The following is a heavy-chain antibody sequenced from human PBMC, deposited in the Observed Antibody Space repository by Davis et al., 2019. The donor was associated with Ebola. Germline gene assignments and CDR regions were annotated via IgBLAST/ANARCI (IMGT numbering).Heavy chain of an antibody. V-gene: IGHV4-39*01. CDR1: GGSISSSSYY. CDR2: IYYSGST. Sequence: GSLRLSCTVSGGSISSSSYYWGWIRQPPGKRLEWIGSIYYSGSTYYNPSLKSRVTISVDTSKNQFSLKLRSVTAADTAVYYCARPRYYGSGNFDYWGQGTLVTVSS. D-gene: IGHD3-10*01. J-gene: IGHJ4*02. CDR3: ARPRYYGSGNFDY.